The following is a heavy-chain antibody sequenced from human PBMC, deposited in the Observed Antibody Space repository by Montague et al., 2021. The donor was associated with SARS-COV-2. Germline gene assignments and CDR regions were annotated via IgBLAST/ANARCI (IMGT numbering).Heavy chain of an antibody. V-gene: IGHV3-21*01. Sequence: SLRLSCAASGFTFSRYSMNWVRQAPGKGLEWVSSISSSSYIYYADSVKGRFTISSDNAKNSLYLQMNSLRAEDTAVYYCASYQHYYYYYGMDVWGQGTTVTVSS. D-gene: IGHD2-2*01. J-gene: IGHJ6*02. CDR3: ASYQHYYYYYGMDV. CDR1: GFTFSRYS. CDR2: ISSSSYI.